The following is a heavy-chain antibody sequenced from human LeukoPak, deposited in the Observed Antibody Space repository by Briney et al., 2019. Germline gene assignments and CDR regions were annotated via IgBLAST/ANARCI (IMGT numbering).Heavy chain of an antibody. CDR3: ARDRLGATGHWRIDV. CDR1: GGSFSSYY. D-gene: IGHD1-26*01. J-gene: IGHJ2*01. CDR2: IYNSGTT. V-gene: IGHV4-4*07. Sequence: SETLSLTCTVSGGSFSSYYWTWIREPAGKGLEWIGRIYNSGTTNYSPSLESRVTMSLDTSKNRFSLSLSSVTAADTAVYYCARDRLGATGHWRIDVWGRGTLVTVSS.